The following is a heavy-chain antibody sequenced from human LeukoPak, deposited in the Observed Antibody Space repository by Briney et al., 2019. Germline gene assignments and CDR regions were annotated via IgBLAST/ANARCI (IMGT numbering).Heavy chain of an antibody. CDR1: GGSISSSRYC. CDR2: IYYSGST. D-gene: IGHD6-25*01. V-gene: IGHV4-39*01. Sequence: AETLSLTCTVSGGSISSSRYCWGWIRQPPGTGREWSGSIYYSGSTYYNPSLQSRVTISVGASKSQFSLEPSSVAAADTAVYSCVRQNRSGWHNYWGEGTLVTVSS. J-gene: IGHJ4*02. CDR3: VRQNRSGWHNY.